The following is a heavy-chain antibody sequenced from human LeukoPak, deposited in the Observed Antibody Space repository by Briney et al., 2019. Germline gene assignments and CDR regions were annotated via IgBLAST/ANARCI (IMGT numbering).Heavy chain of an antibody. CDR2: LIPIFSTA. D-gene: IGHD4-23*01. J-gene: IGHJ6*03. CDR3: ARVSLRWPPADDYYYMDV. CDR1: GGTFCSHA. Sequence: SVKDSWKASGGTFCSHALSLGRQAPGQRLEWMGGLIPIFSTANYAEKFQGRVTITADASTSTAYMELSSLRSEDTAVYYCARVSLRWPPADDYYYMDVWGKGTTVTVSS. V-gene: IGHV1-69*13.